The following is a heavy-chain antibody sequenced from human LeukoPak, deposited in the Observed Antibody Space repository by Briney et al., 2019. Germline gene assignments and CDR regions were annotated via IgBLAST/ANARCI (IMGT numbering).Heavy chain of an antibody. V-gene: IGHV3-74*01. CDR2: INNGGSDI. CDR1: GFTFSSHW. D-gene: IGHD1-1*01. Sequence: PGGSLRLSXAVSGFTFSSHWMHWVRQSPGKGLVWVSRINNGGSDIKYADSVKGRFTMPRDNAQNTLYLQMNSLRAEDTAVYYCARGNVGPDYWGQGTLVTVSS. J-gene: IGHJ4*02. CDR3: ARGNVGPDY.